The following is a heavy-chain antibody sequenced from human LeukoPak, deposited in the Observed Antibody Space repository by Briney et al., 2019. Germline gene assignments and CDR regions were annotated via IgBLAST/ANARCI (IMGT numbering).Heavy chain of an antibody. CDR3: SRASYYDNSGYPNDY. CDR1: GFTFGNYS. J-gene: IGHJ4*02. Sequence: PGGSLRLSCTASGFTFGNYSMSWFRQAPGKGLEWIGFIRSKAYGATTEYAASVKGRFIISRDDSKSLAYLQLNSLETEDSAIYYCSRASYYDNSGYPNDYWGQGTLVTVSS. D-gene: IGHD3-22*01. CDR2: IRSKAYGATT. V-gene: IGHV3-49*03.